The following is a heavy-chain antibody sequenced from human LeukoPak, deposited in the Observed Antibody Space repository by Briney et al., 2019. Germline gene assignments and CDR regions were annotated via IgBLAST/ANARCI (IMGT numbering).Heavy chain of an antibody. Sequence: GGSLRLSCADPGFTFSSYDMTWVRQAPGKGLGSVSPISASGGRTFYADSVKGRFTISRDDSKNTLYLQMNSLRAEDTAVYYCAKGVGTTSSHFHHWGQGTLVTVSS. CDR3: AKGVGTTSSHFHH. J-gene: IGHJ1*01. D-gene: IGHD1-26*01. CDR1: GFTFSSYD. V-gene: IGHV3-23*01. CDR2: ISASGGRT.